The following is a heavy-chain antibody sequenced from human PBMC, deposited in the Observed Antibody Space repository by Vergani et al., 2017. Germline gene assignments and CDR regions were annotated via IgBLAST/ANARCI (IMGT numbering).Heavy chain of an antibody. J-gene: IGHJ3*02. D-gene: IGHD4-17*01. CDR2: IRYDGSNK. V-gene: IGHV3-30*02. CDR3: AKECYGEYFDHAFDI. CDR1: GFTFSSYG. Sequence: QVQLVESGGGVVQPGGSLRLSCAASGFTFSSYGMHWVRQAPGKGLEWGAFIRYDGSNKYYADSVKGRFTISRDNSKNTLYLQMNSLRAEDTAVYYCAKECYGEYFDHAFDIWGQGTMVTVSS.